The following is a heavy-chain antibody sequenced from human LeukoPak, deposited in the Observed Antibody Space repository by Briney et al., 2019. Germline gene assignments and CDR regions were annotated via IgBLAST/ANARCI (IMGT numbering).Heavy chain of an antibody. CDR3: SREGADTIAFDI. V-gene: IGHV3-7*01. J-gene: IGHJ3*02. Sequence: GGSLRLSCAAFGFTFSSYWMSWVRQAPGKGLEWVANIKQDGSEKYYVDSVKGRFTISRDNAKNSLYLQMNSLRAEDTAVYYCSREGADTIAFDIWGQGTMVTVSS. CDR2: IKQDGSEK. D-gene: IGHD3-3*01. CDR1: GFTFSSYW.